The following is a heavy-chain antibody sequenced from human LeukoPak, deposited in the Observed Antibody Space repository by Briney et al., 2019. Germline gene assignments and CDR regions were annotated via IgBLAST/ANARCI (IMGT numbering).Heavy chain of an antibody. D-gene: IGHD1-26*01. CDR1: EFILSDYS. CDR3: ARDPYSGSYLPQGYFDY. J-gene: IGHJ4*02. Sequence: PGGSLRLSCAASEFILSDYSMNWVRQAPGKGLEWVSYISSSSSTIHYADSVKGRFTISRDNSKNTLYLQMNSLRAEDTAVYYCARDPYSGSYLPQGYFDYWGQGTLVTVSS. V-gene: IGHV3-48*01. CDR2: ISSSSSTI.